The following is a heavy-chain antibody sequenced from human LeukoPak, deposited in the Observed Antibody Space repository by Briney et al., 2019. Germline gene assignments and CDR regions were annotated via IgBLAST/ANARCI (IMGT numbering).Heavy chain of an antibody. CDR1: GFIFSDHG. CDR3: ARDIWNDARYFMDV. J-gene: IGHJ6*03. D-gene: IGHD1-1*01. V-gene: IGHV3-33*01. Sequence: PGRSLRLSCAASGFIFSDHGMHWVRQAPGMGLEWVALIWSGSTTGLHSASVEGRFTISRDRNTLYLQMNSLKAEDSAVYFCARDIWNDARYFMDVWGIGTTVTVSS. CDR2: IWSGSTTG.